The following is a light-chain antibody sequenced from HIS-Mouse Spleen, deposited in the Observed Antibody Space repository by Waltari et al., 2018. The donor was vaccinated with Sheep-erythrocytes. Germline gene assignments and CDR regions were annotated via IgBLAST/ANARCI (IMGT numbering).Light chain of an antibody. CDR2: QVS. CDR3: QAWDSSTAWNVV. Sequence: SYELTQPPSVSVSPGQTASITCSGAKLGDKYACWYQQKPGQSPVLVIYQVSKRPSGIPERFSGSNSGNTATLTISGTQAMDEADYYCQAWDSSTAWNVVFGGGTKLTVL. V-gene: IGLV3-1*01. J-gene: IGLJ2*01. CDR1: KLGDKY.